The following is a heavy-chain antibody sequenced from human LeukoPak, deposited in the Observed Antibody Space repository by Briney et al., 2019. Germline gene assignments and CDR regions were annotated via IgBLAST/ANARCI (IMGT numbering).Heavy chain of an antibody. Sequence: GASVKVSCKASGYTFTGYYMHWVRQAPGQGLEWMGWINPNCGGTNYAQKFQGRVTMTRDTSISTAYMELSRLRSDDTAVYYCARDERWGYDFWSGHNWFDPWGQGTLVTVSS. CDR3: ARDERWGYDFWSGHNWFDP. J-gene: IGHJ5*02. V-gene: IGHV1-2*02. D-gene: IGHD3-3*01. CDR2: INPNCGGT. CDR1: GYTFTGYY.